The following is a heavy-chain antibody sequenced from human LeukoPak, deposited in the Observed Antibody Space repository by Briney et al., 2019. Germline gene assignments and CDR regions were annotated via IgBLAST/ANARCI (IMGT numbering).Heavy chain of an antibody. V-gene: IGHV1-8*01. CDR3: ARDSSGWYHWFDP. D-gene: IGHD6-19*01. Sequence: ASVKVSCKASGYTFSSYDINWVRQATGQGLEWMGWMNPNSGNTGYAQKFQGRVTMTRNTSISTAYMELSSLRSEDTAVYYCARDSSGWYHWFDPWGQGSLVTVSS. J-gene: IGHJ5*02. CDR1: GYTFSSYD. CDR2: MNPNSGNT.